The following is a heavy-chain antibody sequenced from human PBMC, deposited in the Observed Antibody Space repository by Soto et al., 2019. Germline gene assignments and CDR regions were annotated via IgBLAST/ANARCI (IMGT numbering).Heavy chain of an antibody. V-gene: IGHV4-59*01. CDR1: GGSFSDNY. D-gene: IGHD3-3*01. CDR2: VYSSGRT. J-gene: IGHJ5*02. CDR3: ARTRRDTIFGVVIFGWFDP. Sequence: QVQLQQSGPGLVRPSETLSLTCTVSGGSFSDNYWNWLRQSPGKGLEWIGDVYSSGRTNYNPSFGSRVTMSIDTANNQFSLQLTSVTAADTAVYYCARTRRDTIFGVVIFGWFDPWGQGARVIVSS.